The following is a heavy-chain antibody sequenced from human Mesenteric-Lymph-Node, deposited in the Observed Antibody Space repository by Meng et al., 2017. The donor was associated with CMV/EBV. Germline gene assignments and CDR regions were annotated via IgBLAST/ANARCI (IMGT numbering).Heavy chain of an antibody. V-gene: IGHV3-21*01. CDR1: GFTFSSYA. J-gene: IGHJ4*02. Sequence: GESLKISCAASGFTFSSYAMSWVRQAPGKGLEWVSSIGSSSNYMYYADSVKGRFTVSRDNAKNSLYLQMNSLRAEDTAVYYCARVGYCSITSCYRLPDYWGQGTLVTVSS. CDR2: IGSSSNYM. D-gene: IGHD2-2*01. CDR3: ARVGYCSITSCYRLPDY.